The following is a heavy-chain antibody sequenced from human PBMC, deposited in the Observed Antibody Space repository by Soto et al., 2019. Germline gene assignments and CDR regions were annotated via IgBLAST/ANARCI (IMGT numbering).Heavy chain of an antibody. J-gene: IGHJ6*02. V-gene: IGHV3-33*01. Sequence: GGSLRLSCAASGFTFSSYGMHWVRQAPGKGLEWVAVIWYDGSNKYYADSVKGRFTISRDNSKNTLYLQMNSLRAEDTAVYYCARDKATYYDFWSGYYGMDVWGQGTTVTVSS. CDR1: GFTFSSYG. D-gene: IGHD3-3*01. CDR2: IWYDGSNK. CDR3: ARDKATYYDFWSGYYGMDV.